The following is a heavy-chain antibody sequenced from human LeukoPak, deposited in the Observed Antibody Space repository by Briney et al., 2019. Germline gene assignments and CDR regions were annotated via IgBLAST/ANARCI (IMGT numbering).Heavy chain of an antibody. V-gene: IGHV3-30*03. CDR2: ISYDGSNK. J-gene: IGHJ4*02. Sequence: PGGSLRLSCAASGFTFSSYGMHWVRQAPGKGLEWVAVISYDGSNKYYADSVKGRFTISRDNSKNTLYLQMNSLRAEDTAVYYCARWRGSGYYSDYWGQGTLVTVSS. CDR3: ARWRGSGYYSDY. CDR1: GFTFSSYG. D-gene: IGHD3-22*01.